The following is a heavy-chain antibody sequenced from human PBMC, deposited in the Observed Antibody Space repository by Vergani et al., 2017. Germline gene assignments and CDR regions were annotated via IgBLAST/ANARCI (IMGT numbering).Heavy chain of an antibody. CDR3: ARDGGFSGYGDFYI. V-gene: IGHV4-59*01. CDR1: GGSISSYD. Sequence: QVQLQESGPGLVKPSETLSLTCTVSGGSISSYDWSWIRQPPGKGLEWIGHMYNSGSTHYIPSLKSRVTMSVDTSKNQFSLNLSSVTAADTAVYYCARDGGFSGYGDFYIWGQGTMVSVSS. J-gene: IGHJ3*02. CDR2: MYNSGST. D-gene: IGHD5-12*01.